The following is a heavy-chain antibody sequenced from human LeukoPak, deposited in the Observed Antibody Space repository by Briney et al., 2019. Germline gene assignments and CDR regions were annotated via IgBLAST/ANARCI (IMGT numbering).Heavy chain of an antibody. J-gene: IGHJ5*02. Sequence: GSSVKVSCKASGGTFSSYAISWVRQAPGQGLEWMGGIIPFFGTANYAQKFQGRVTITTDESTSTAYMELSSLRSEDTAVYYCARDLSSIAKWDWFDPWGQGTLVTVSS. CDR3: ARDLSSIAKWDWFDP. D-gene: IGHD6-6*01. CDR2: IIPFFGTA. CDR1: GGTFSSYA. V-gene: IGHV1-69*05.